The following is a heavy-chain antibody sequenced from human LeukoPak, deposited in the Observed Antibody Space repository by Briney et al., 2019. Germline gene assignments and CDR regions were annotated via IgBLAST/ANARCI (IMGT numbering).Heavy chain of an antibody. J-gene: IGHJ4*02. CDR3: ARAGIVAPDY. V-gene: IGHV3-48*03. CDR1: GFTFSSYE. Sequence: SGGSLRLSCAASGFTFSSYEMNWVRQAPGKGLEWVSYISSTSITIYYADSVKGRFTISRDNAKNSLYLQMNSLRAEDTSVYFCARAGIVAPDYWGQGTVVTVSS. D-gene: IGHD2-21*01. CDR2: ISSTSITI.